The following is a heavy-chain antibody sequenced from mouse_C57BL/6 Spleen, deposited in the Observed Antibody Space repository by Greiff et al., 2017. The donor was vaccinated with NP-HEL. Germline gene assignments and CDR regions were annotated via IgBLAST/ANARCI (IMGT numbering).Heavy chain of an antibody. CDR3: ARGGNPLAMDY. Sequence: EVHLVESEGGLVQPGSSMKLSCTASGFTFSDYYMAWVRQVPEKGLEWVANINYDGSSTYYLASLQSRFIISRDNAKNNLYLQLSSLKSEDTATYYGARGGNPLAMDYWGQGTSVTGSS. CDR2: INYDGSST. D-gene: IGHD2-1*01. CDR1: GFTFSDYY. J-gene: IGHJ4*01. V-gene: IGHV5-16*01.